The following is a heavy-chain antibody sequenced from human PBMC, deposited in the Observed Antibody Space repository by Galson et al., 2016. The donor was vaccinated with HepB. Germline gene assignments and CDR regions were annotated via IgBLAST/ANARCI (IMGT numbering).Heavy chain of an antibody. J-gene: IGHJ4*02. CDR3: AGAVKGGAVRLDY. Sequence: SETLSLTCSVSGGSISNQASYWGWVRQPPGKPLEWIASIYYTGTILYNPSLKSRVTMSKDTSNNQFSLKLRSVTAADTAIYFCAGAVKGGAVRLDYWGQGTLVTVSS. CDR1: GGSISNQASY. V-gene: IGHV4-39*07. D-gene: IGHD3-10*01. CDR2: IYYTGTI.